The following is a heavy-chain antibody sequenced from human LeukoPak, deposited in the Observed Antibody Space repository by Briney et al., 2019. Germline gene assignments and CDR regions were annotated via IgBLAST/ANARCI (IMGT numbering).Heavy chain of an antibody. D-gene: IGHD4-23*01. CDR2: ISGAGST. Sequence: GGSLRLSCAASGFTYSDFYMTWIRQAPWKGLEWVSYISGAGSTYYADSVKGRFTISRDNSKNALYLQMNSLRADDTALYYCARDGDTVLTRGYYYYMDVWGKGTTVTVSS. J-gene: IGHJ6*03. CDR1: GFTYSDFY. CDR3: ARDGDTVLTRGYYYYMDV. V-gene: IGHV3-69-1*01.